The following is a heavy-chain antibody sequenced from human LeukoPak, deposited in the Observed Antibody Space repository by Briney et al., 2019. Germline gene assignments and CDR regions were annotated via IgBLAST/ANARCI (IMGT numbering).Heavy chain of an antibody. J-gene: IGHJ6*03. V-gene: IGHV3-21*01. D-gene: IGHD3-10*01. CDR1: GFTFSTYT. CDR2: ISSSSYL. CDR3: ARDVKFSPITMVRGVIADYYMDV. Sequence: TGGSLRLSCVASGFTFSTYTMNWVRQAPGKGLEWVSSISSSSYLYYADSVKGRFTISRDNAKNSLYLQMNSLRAEDTAVYYCARDVKFSPITMVRGVIADYYMDVWGKGTTVTVSS.